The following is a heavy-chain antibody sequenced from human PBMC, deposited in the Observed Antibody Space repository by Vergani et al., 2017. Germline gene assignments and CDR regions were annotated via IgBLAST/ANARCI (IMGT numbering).Heavy chain of an antibody. CDR3: ARXPTGAPRITIFGVVQASYYYIDV. D-gene: IGHD3-3*01. J-gene: IGHJ6*03. CDR2: ISAYNGNT. V-gene: IGHV1-18*01. CDR1: GYTFTSYG. Sequence: QVQLVQSGAEVKKPGASVKVSCKASGYTFTSYGISWVRQAPGQGLEWMGWISAYNGNTNYAQKLQGRVTMTTDTSTSTAYMELRSLRSDDTAVYYCARXPTGAPRITIFGVVQASYYYIDVWGKGTTVTVSS.